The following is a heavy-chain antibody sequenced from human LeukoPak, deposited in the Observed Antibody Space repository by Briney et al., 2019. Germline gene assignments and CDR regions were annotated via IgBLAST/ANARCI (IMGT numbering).Heavy chain of an antibody. J-gene: IGHJ3*02. CDR1: GGSISSGGYY. V-gene: IGHV4-31*03. D-gene: IGHD3-16*01. CDR2: IYYSGST. CDR3: ARAVSAAFDI. Sequence: SQTLSLTCTVSGGSISSGGYYWSWIRQYPGKGLEWIGYIYYSGSTYYNPSLKSRVTISVDTSKNQFSLKLSSVTAADTAVYYCARAVSAAFDIWGQGTMVTVSS.